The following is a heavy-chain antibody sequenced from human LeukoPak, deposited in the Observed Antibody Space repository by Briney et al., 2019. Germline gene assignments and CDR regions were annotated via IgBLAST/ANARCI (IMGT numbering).Heavy chain of an antibody. Sequence: ASVKVSCKXSGYTFTGYYMHWVRQAPGQGLEWMGWINPNSGGTNYSQKFQGRVTMTRDTSISTAYMELSRLRSDDTAVYYCARGVFGVVIKGYNWFDPWGQGTLVTVSS. D-gene: IGHD3-3*01. V-gene: IGHV1-2*02. J-gene: IGHJ5*02. CDR3: ARGVFGVVIKGYNWFDP. CDR1: GYTFTGYY. CDR2: INPNSGGT.